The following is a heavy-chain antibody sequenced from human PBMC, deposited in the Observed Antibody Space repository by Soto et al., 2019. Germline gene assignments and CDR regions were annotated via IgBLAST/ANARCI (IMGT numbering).Heavy chain of an antibody. CDR1: GYTFSSYG. CDR3: ARGGYYDSSGSRNYHYYGMDV. J-gene: IGHJ6*02. CDR2: ISPYNDDT. V-gene: IGHV1-18*01. D-gene: IGHD3-22*01. Sequence: PSVKVSCKASGYTFSSYGINWVRQAPGQGLEWLGWISPYNDDTKYAQKLQGRVTMTTDTSSRTAYMALRSLRSDDTTVYFCARGGYYDSSGSRNYHYYGMDVWGQGTTVTVSS.